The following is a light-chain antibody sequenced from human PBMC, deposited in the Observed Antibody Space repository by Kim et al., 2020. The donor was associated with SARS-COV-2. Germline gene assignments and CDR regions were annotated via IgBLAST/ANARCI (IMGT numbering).Light chain of an antibody. V-gene: IGLV8-61*01. CDR1: SGSVSTSNY. CDR2: NTK. CDR3: VLYMDGGIWG. J-gene: IGLJ3*02. Sequence: QTVVTQEPSFSVSPGGTVTLTCGLSSGSVSTSNYPSWYQQTPGQAPRTLIYNTKSRSSGVSDRFSGSIVGNKAVLTITGAQADDESDYYCVLYMDGGIWGFGGGTQLTVL.